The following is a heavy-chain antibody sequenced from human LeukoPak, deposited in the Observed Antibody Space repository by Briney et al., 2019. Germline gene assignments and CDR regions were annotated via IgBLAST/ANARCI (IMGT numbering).Heavy chain of an antibody. J-gene: IGHJ4*02. CDR2: IIPIFGTA. CDR3: ARILERPQDGDY. V-gene: IGHV1-69*13. CDR1: GGTFSSYA. D-gene: IGHD1-1*01. Sequence: SVKVSCKASGGTFSSYAINWVRQAPGQGLEWMGGIIPIFGTANYAHKFQGRVTITADESTSTAYMELSSLRSEDTAVYYCARILERPQDGDYWGQGTLVTVSS.